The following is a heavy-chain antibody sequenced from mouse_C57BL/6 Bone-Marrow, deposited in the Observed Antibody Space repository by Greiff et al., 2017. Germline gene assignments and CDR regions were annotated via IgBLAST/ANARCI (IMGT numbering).Heavy chain of an antibody. CDR1: GYTFTSYW. CDR2: IDPTSGGT. V-gene: IGHV1-72*01. CDR3: ASGDYYGSSRLAY. J-gene: IGHJ3*01. Sequence: QVQLQQPGAELVKPGASVKLSCKASGYTFTSYWMHWVKQRPGRGLEWIGRIDPTSGGTKYNEKFKSKATLTVDKPSSTSYMQLSSLTSEDSAVYYCASGDYYGSSRLAYWGQGTLVTVSA. D-gene: IGHD1-1*01.